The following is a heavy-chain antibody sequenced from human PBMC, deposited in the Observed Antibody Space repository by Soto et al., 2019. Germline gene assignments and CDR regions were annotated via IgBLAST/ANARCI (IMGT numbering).Heavy chain of an antibody. CDR2: ISSSSSYI. J-gene: IGHJ3*02. V-gene: IGHV3-21*01. CDR3: ARRQNKWLFDAFDI. Sequence: PGWSLRLSCAASGVTFSSYGMHWVRQATGKGLEWVSSISSSSSYIYYADSVKGRFTISRDNAKNSLYLQMNSLRAEDTAVYYCARRQNKWLFDAFDIWGQGTMVTVSS. D-gene: IGHD3-22*01. CDR1: GVTFSSYG.